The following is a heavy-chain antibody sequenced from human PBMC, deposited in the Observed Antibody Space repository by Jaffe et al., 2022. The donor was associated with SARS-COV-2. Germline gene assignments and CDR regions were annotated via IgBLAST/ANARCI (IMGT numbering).Heavy chain of an antibody. CDR1: GFTFSSYG. V-gene: IGHV3-33*01. Sequence: QVQLVESGGGVVQPGRSLRLSCAASGFTFSSYGMHWVRQAPGKGLEWVAVIWYDGSNKYYADSVKGRFTISRDNSKNTLYLQMNSLRAEDTAVYYCARGLYYYDSTTPSWFDPWGQGTLVTVSS. CDR3: ARGLYYYDSTTPSWFDP. D-gene: IGHD3-22*01. CDR2: IWYDGSNK. J-gene: IGHJ5*02.